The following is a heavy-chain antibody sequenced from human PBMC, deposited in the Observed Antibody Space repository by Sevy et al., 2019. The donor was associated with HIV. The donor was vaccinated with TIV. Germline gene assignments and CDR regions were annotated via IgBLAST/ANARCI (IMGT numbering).Heavy chain of an antibody. V-gene: IGHV3-21*01. CDR3: ADSSGYY. D-gene: IGHD3-22*01. J-gene: IGHJ4*02. CDR2: FSFGCGKI. Sequence: GGSLRLSCAASGFTFSNYAMSWVRQAPGKGLEWVSTFSFGCGKINYADSVKGRFTISRDNAKNSLYLQMNSLRAEDTAVYYCADSSGYYWGQGTLVTVSS. CDR1: GFTFSNYA.